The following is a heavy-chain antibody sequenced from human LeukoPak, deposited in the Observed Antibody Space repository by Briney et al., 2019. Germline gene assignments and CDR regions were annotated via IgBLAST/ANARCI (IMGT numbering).Heavy chain of an antibody. CDR3: ASSDILTGYYDY. J-gene: IGHJ4*02. CDR2: ISAYNGNT. V-gene: IGHV1-18*01. Sequence: ASVKVSCKASGYTFTSYGISWVRQAPGQGREWMGGISAYNGNTNYAQKLQGRVTMTTDTSTSTAYMELRSLRSDDTAVYYCASSDILTGYYDYWGQGTLVTVSS. D-gene: IGHD3-9*01. CDR1: GYTFTSYG.